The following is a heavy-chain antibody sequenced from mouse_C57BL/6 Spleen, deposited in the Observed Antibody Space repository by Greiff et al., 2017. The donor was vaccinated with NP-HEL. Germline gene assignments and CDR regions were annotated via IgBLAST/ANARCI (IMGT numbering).Heavy chain of an antibody. V-gene: IGHV1-53*01. Sequence: QVQLQQPGTELVKPGASVKLSCKASGYTFTSYWMHWVKQRPGQGLEWIGNINPSNGGTNYNEKFKSKATLTVDKSSSTAYMQLSSLTSEDSAVYYCARGPIYYYGSSYEGYFDVWGTGTTVTVSS. CDR2: INPSNGGT. J-gene: IGHJ1*03. CDR3: ARGPIYYYGSSYEGYFDV. D-gene: IGHD1-1*01. CDR1: GYTFTSYW.